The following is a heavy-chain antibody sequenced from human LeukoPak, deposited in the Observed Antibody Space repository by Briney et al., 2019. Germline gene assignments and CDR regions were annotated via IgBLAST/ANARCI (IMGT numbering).Heavy chain of an antibody. CDR2: VGSSGGNT. V-gene: IGHV3-23*01. J-gene: IGHJ5*01. Sequence: GGSLSPAWAASGVPLTTFCNRCVRQAPGKGLEWVSLVGSSGGNTYYADSVKGRFTISRDNSKDTLYLQMNSLRADDTAVYYCAKDNETYATPFDSWGQGALVTVSS. CDR3: AKDNETYATPFDS. CDR1: GVPLTTFC. D-gene: IGHD2-15*01.